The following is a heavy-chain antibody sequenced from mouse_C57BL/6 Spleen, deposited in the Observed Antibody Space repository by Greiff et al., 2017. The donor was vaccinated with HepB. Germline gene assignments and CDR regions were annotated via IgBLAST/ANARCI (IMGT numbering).Heavy chain of an antibody. Sequence: VQLQQSGPELVKPGASVKISCKASGYAFSSSWMNWVKQRPGKGLEWIGRIYPGDGDTNYNGKFKGKATLTADKSSSTAYMQRSSLASEDSAVYFCARDDYDHGRFAYWGQGTLVPVSA. J-gene: IGHJ3*01. CDR1: GYAFSSSW. CDR2: IYPGDGDT. D-gene: IGHD2-4*01. CDR3: ARDDYDHGRFAY. V-gene: IGHV1-82*01.